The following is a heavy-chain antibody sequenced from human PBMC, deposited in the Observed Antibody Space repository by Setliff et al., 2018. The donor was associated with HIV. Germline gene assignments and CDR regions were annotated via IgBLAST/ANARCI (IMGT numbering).Heavy chain of an antibody. V-gene: IGHV3-48*04. J-gene: IGHJ4*02. CDR3: AAQGVL. Sequence: HPGGSLRLSCAASGFTFSSFNMNWVRQAPGKGLEWVSYISSSGTTTYYGDSVKGRFTISRDNAKNSVHLQMNSLRVGDTAVYFCAAQGVLWGQGTQVTVSS. CDR1: GFTFSSFN. CDR2: ISSSGTTT.